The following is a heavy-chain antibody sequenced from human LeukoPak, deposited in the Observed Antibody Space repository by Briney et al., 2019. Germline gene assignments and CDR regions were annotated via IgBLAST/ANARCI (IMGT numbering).Heavy chain of an antibody. CDR1: GFTFSSYE. V-gene: IGHV3-48*03. CDR3: ASEYCSGDSCYSGFDS. Sequence: GGSLRLSCAASGFTFSSYEMNWVRQAPGKGLEWVSYISSSGNTIYYADSVKGRFTIPRDNAKNSLYLQMNSLRVEDTAVYYCASEYCSGDSCYSGFDSWGQGTLVTVSS. CDR2: ISSSGNTI. D-gene: IGHD2-15*01. J-gene: IGHJ4*02.